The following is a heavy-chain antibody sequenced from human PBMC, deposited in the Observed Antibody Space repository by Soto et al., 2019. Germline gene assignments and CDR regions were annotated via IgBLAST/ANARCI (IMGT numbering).Heavy chain of an antibody. Sequence: LRLSCAASGFTFSSYWMHWVRQAPGKGLVWVSRINSDGSSTSYADSVKGRFTISRDNAKNTLYLQMNSLRAEDTAVYYCASVIAVGDAFDIWGQGTVVTVSS. D-gene: IGHD6-19*01. CDR2: INSDGSST. J-gene: IGHJ3*02. CDR3: ASVIAVGDAFDI. CDR1: GFTFSSYW. V-gene: IGHV3-74*01.